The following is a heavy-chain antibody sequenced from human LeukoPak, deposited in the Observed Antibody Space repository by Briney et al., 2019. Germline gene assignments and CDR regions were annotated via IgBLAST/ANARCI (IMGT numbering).Heavy chain of an antibody. J-gene: IGHJ4*02. V-gene: IGHV3-21*01. Sequence: GGSLRLSGAASGFTFSGYSMNWVRQAPGRGLDWVSSISSRSTYIYYADSVKGRFTISRDNAKNSLFLQMNSLRAEDTAVYYCARDYQYGSGNYYSMPHFDYWGQGTLVTVSS. D-gene: IGHD3-10*01. CDR2: ISSRSTYI. CDR1: GFTFSGYS. CDR3: ARDYQYGSGNYYSMPHFDY.